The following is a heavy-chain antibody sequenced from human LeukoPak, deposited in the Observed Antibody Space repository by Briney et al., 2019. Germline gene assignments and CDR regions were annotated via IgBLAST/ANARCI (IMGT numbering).Heavy chain of an antibody. CDR3: AREVYYYDSSGYFGY. CDR2: IYYSGST. CDR1: GGSISSSSYY. V-gene: IGHV4-39*07. Sequence: ASETLSLTCTVSGGSISSSSYYWGWIRQPPGRGLEWIGSIYYSGSTYYNPSLKSRVTISVDTSKNQFSLKLSSVTVADTAVYYCAREVYYYDSSGYFGYWGQGTLVTVSS. D-gene: IGHD3-22*01. J-gene: IGHJ4*02.